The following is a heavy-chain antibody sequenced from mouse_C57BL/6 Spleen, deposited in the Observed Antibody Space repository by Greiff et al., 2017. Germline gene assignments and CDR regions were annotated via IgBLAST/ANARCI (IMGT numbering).Heavy chain of an antibody. J-gene: IGHJ3*01. CDR2: IYPRSGNT. Sequence: QVQLQQSGAELARPGASVKLSCKASGYTFTSYGISWVKQRPGQGLEWIGEIYPRSGNTYYNEKFKGKATLTADKSSSTAYMELRSLTSEDSAVYFCAGGSSYAFAYWGPGALVTVSA. V-gene: IGHV1-81*01. D-gene: IGHD1-1*01. CDR1: GYTFTSYG. CDR3: AGGSSYAFAY.